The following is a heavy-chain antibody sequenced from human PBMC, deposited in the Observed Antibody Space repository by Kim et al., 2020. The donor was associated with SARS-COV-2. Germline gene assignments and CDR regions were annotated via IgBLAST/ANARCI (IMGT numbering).Heavy chain of an antibody. CDR1: GFTFSSYA. J-gene: IGHJ4*02. CDR3: AKRPFDYDILTGFDY. D-gene: IGHD3-9*01. CDR2: ISGSGGST. V-gene: IGHV3-23*01. Sequence: GGSLRLSCAASGFTFSSYAMSWVRQAPGKGLEWVSAISGSGGSTYYADSVKGRFTISRDNSKNTLYLQMNSLRAEDTAVYYCAKRPFDYDILTGFDYWGQGTLVTVSS.